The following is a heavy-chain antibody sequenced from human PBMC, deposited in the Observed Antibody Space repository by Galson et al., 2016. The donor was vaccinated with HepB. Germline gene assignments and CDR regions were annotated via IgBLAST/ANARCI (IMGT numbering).Heavy chain of an antibody. CDR3: AHYNSNWSFDY. CDR1: GFSLSTSGVG. CDR2: IYWADDK. Sequence: PALVKPTQTLTLTCTFSGFSLSTSGVGAGWIRHPPGKALEWLALIYWADDKRYSPSLKRRLTITKDISNNHVILTMTNLHPVDTPPSSFAHYNSNWSFDYWGHGSLFTVSS. V-gene: IGHV2-5*02. J-gene: IGHJ4*01. D-gene: IGHD6-6*01.